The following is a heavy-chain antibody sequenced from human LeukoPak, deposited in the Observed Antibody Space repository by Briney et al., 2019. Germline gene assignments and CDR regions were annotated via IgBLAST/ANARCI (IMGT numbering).Heavy chain of an antibody. D-gene: IGHD3-3*01. CDR3: AKYPIFGVVIIPYYFDY. CDR2: IRYDGSNK. J-gene: IGHJ4*02. V-gene: IGHV3-30*02. Sequence: GGSLRLSCAASGFTFSSYGMHWVRQAPGKGLEWVAFIRYDGSNKYYADSVKGRFTISRDNSKNTLYLQMNSLRAEDTAVYYCAKYPIFGVVIIPYYFDYWGQGTLVTVSS. CDR1: GFTFSSYG.